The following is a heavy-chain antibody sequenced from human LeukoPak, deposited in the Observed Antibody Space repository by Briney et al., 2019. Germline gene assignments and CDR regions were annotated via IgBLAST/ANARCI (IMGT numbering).Heavy chain of an antibody. CDR2: IKQDGSEK. Sequence: GGSLRLSCAASGFTFSSYWMSWVRQAPGKGLEWVANIKQDGSEKYYVDSVKGRFTISRDNAKNSLYLQMNSLRAEDTAVYYCARRVGVANDAFDIWGQGTMVTVSS. J-gene: IGHJ3*02. CDR3: ARRVGVANDAFDI. V-gene: IGHV3-7*01. D-gene: IGHD2-15*01. CDR1: GFTFSSYW.